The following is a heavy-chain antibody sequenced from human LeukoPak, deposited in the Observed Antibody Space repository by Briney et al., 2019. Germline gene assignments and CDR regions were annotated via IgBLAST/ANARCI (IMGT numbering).Heavy chain of an antibody. CDR1: GGSFSGYY. Sequence: PSETLSLTCAVYGGSFSGYYWSWIRQPPGKGLEWIGEINHSGSTNYNPSLKSRVTISVDTSKNQFSLKLSSVTAADTAVYYCARRNRYCSSTSCYTGYFQHWGQGTLVTVSS. CDR2: INHSGST. J-gene: IGHJ1*01. D-gene: IGHD2-2*02. V-gene: IGHV4-34*01. CDR3: ARRNRYCSSTSCYTGYFQH.